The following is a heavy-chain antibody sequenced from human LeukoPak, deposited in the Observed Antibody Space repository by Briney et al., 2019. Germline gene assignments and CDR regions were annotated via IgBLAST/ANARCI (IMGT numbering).Heavy chain of an antibody. V-gene: IGHV3-53*01. CDR1: GFNVTTNY. D-gene: IGHD5-24*01. CDR2: IYSGGTT. Sequence: PGGSLRLSCAASGFNVTTNYMSWVRQAPGKGLEWVSVIYSGGTTYYADSVKGRFTISRDISKNTLSLQMNSLRAEDTAVYYCARGRRDGYNLGYWGQGTLFAVSS. CDR3: ARGRRDGYNLGY. J-gene: IGHJ4*02.